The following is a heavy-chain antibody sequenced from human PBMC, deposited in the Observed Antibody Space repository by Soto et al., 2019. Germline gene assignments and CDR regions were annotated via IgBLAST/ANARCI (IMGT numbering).Heavy chain of an antibody. CDR1: GFTFTSSS. CDR3: AASYYDSSGYYGTFDY. V-gene: IGHV1-58*01. Sequence: APVKVSCKAPGFTFTSSSVQWVRQARGQRLEWIGWIVVGSGNTNYAQKFQEGVTITRDMSTSTAYMELSSLRSEDTAMYYCAASYYDSSGYYGTFDYWGQGTLVTVSS. CDR2: IVVGSGNT. D-gene: IGHD3-22*01. J-gene: IGHJ4*02.